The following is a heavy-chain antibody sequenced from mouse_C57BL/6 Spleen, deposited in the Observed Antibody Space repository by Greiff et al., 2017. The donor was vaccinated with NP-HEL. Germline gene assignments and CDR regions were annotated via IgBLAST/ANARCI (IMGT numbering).Heavy chain of an antibody. CDR1: GFNIKDDY. CDR3: TTGEYYGSSYRWYFDV. Sequence: DVKLQESGAELVRPGASVKLSCTASGFNIKDDYMHWVKQRPEQGLEWIGWIDPENGDTEYASKFQGKATITADTSSNTAYLQLSSLTSEDTAVYYCTTGEYYGSSYRWYFDVWGTGTTVTVSS. CDR2: IDPENGDT. D-gene: IGHD1-1*01. V-gene: IGHV14-4*01. J-gene: IGHJ1*03.